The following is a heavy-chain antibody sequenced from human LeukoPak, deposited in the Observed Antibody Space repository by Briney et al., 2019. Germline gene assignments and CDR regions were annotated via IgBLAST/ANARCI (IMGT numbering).Heavy chain of an antibody. Sequence: PGGSLRLSCAASGFTFSNYWMHWVRQAPEKGLVWASRIDRDRSSTNYADSVRGRFTISRDNAKNTLYLQMNSLRAEDTAVYYCARVFEYYYDSSGYSGYWGQGTLVTVSS. CDR2: IDRDRSST. CDR1: GFTFSNYW. V-gene: IGHV3-74*01. CDR3: ARVFEYYYDSSGYSGY. D-gene: IGHD3-22*01. J-gene: IGHJ4*02.